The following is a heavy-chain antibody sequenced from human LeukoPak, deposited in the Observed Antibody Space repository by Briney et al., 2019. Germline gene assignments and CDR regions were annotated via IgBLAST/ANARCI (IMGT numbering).Heavy chain of an antibody. D-gene: IGHD6-6*01. V-gene: IGHV1-2*02. CDR3: ARGSSSSVVDFDY. Sequence: ASVKVSCKASGYTFTSYGISWVRQAPGQGLEWMGWINPNSGGTNYAQKFQGRVTMTRDTSISTAYMELSRLRSDDTAVYYCARGSSSSVVDFDYWGQGTLVTVSS. CDR2: INPNSGGT. J-gene: IGHJ4*02. CDR1: GYTFTSYG.